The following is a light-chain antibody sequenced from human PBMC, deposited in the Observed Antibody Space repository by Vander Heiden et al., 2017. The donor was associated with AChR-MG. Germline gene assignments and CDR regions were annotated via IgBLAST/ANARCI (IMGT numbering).Light chain of an antibody. CDR3: MQALQTPPT. Sequence: DIVMTQSPLSLPVTPGEPASIPCRSSQSLLHSNGYNYLDWYLQKPGQSPQLLIYLGSNRASGVPDRFSGSGSGTDFTLKISRVEAEYVGVYYCMQALQTPPTFGQGTKLEIK. J-gene: IGKJ2*01. V-gene: IGKV2-28*01. CDR2: LGS. CDR1: QSLLHSNGYNY.